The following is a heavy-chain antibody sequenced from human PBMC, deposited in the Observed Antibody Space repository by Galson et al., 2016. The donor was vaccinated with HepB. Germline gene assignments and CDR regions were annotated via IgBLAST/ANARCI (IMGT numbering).Heavy chain of an antibody. CDR3: TKPLTYYDFWSGYYTSAYYYYGMGV. CDR1: GFIFSNAR. V-gene: IGHV3-15*07. Sequence: SLRLSCAASGFIFSNARKSWVRQAPGKGLEWVGRIKSKTDGGTTDCAAPVKGRFTISRDDSKNTVYLQMNSLKTEDTAVYYCTKPLTYYDFWSGYYTSAYYYYGMGVWGQGTTVTVSS. D-gene: IGHD3-3*01. CDR2: IKSKTDGGTT. J-gene: IGHJ6*02.